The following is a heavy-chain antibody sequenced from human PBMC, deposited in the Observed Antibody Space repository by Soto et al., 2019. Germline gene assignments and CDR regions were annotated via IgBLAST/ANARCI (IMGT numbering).Heavy chain of an antibody. J-gene: IGHJ4*02. D-gene: IGHD6-19*01. Sequence: GASLRLSCAASGLTFRSYGMHWVRQAPGKGLEWLAVISYDGSNKYYAYSVKGRFTISRDNSNNTMYLQMNSLRAEDTAVYYCATDPHPRAVAPIDYLGQGTLV. CDR2: ISYDGSNK. CDR1: GLTFRSYG. V-gene: IGHV3-30*03. CDR3: ATDPHPRAVAPIDY.